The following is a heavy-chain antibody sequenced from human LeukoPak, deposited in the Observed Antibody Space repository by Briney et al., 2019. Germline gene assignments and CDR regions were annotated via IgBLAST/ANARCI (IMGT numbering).Heavy chain of an antibody. CDR2: IYYSGST. Sequence: SETLSLTCTVSGGSISSYYWSWIRQPPGKGLEWIGYIYYSGSTNYNPSLKSRVTISVDTPKNQFSLKLSSVTAADTAVYYCARLNSGRIDYWGQGTLVTVSS. J-gene: IGHJ4*02. CDR1: GGSISSYY. V-gene: IGHV4-59*08. D-gene: IGHD3-10*01. CDR3: ARLNSGRIDY.